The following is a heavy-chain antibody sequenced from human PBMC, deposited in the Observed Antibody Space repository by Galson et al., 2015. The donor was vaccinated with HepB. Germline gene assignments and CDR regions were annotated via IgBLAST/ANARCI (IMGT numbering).Heavy chain of an antibody. CDR2: IRSEANSYAT. CDR1: GFTFSGSA. V-gene: IGHV3-73*01. J-gene: IGHJ6*02. D-gene: IGHD6-6*01. CDR3: TRRSSQPSYGMDV. Sequence: SLRLSCAASGFTFSGSAMHWVRQASGKGLEWVGRIRSEANSYATAYAASVKGRFTISRDDSKNTAYLQMNSLKTEDTAVYYCTRRSSQPSYGMDVWGQGTTVTVSS.